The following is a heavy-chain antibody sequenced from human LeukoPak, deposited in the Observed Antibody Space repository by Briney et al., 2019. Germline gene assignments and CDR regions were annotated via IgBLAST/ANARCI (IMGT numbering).Heavy chain of an antibody. V-gene: IGHV3-9*01. D-gene: IGHD3-10*01. Sequence: PGGSLRLSCAASGFTFDDYAMHWVRQAPGKGLEWVSGISWNRGSIGYADSVKGRFTISRDNSKNTLYLQMTSLTAEDTAVYYCAKDYSKTSYYGSGTYYRPKWFDPWGQGTLVTVSS. CDR1: GFTFDDYA. CDR3: AKDYSKTSYYGSGTYYRPKWFDP. J-gene: IGHJ5*02. CDR2: ISWNRGSI.